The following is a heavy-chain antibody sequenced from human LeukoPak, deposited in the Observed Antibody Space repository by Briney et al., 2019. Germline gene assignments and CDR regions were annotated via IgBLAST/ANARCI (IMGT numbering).Heavy chain of an antibody. CDR1: GYTFTSYD. Sequence: GASVKVSCEASGYTFTSYDINCVRQATGQGLEWIGWTNPNSGNTGYAQKFQGRVTMTRNTSISTAYMELSSLRSEDTAVYYCARGHSSSPLDYWGQGTLVTVSS. V-gene: IGHV1-8*01. CDR3: ARGHSSSPLDY. CDR2: TNPNSGNT. D-gene: IGHD6-6*01. J-gene: IGHJ4*02.